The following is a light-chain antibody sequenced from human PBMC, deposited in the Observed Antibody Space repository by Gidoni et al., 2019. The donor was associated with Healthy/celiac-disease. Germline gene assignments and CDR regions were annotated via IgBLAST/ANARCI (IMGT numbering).Light chain of an antibody. CDR1: SSDVGSYHL. V-gene: IGLV2-23*01. J-gene: IGLJ1*01. CDR3: CSYAGSSTYV. Sequence: QSALTQPASVSGSPGQSITISCTGTSSDVGSYHLVSWYQQHPGKAPKLMIYEGSKRPSGVSNRFSGSKSGNTASLTISGLQAEDEADYYGCSYAGSSTYVFGTGTKVTAL. CDR2: EGS.